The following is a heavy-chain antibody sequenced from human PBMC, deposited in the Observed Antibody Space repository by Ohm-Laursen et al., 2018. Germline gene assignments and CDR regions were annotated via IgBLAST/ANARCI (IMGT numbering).Heavy chain of an antibody. J-gene: IGHJ4*02. CDR2: INISGT. CDR3: ARLTPYYESSGYPDS. D-gene: IGHD3-22*01. CDR1: GGSFSGYY. V-gene: IGHV4-59*10. Sequence: SQTLSLTCAVYGGSFSGYYWSWIRQPAGKGLEWIGRINISGTNYNPSLKSRVTMSTDTSKNQFSLKLTSVTAADTAVYYCARLTPYYESSGYPDSWGQGTLVTVSS.